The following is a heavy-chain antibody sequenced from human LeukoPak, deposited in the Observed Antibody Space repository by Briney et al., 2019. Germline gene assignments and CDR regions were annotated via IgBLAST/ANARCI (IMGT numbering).Heavy chain of an antibody. CDR1: GFTFRTYG. J-gene: IGHJ3*01. CDR3: ARARGSGSLLG. V-gene: IGHV3-30*02. D-gene: IGHD1-26*01. Sequence: PGGSLRLSCAASGFTFRTYGMHWVRQAPGKGLEWVAFIQDDGGNKYYAESVKGRLTISRDNSKNTLNLQINSLRVEDTAVYYCARARGSGSLLGWGQGTMVTVSS. CDR2: IQDDGGNK.